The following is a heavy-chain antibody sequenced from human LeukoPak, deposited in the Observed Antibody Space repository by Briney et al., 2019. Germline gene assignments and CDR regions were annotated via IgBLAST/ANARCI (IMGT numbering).Heavy chain of an antibody. Sequence: SETLSLTCAVYGGSFSGYYWSWIRQPPGKGLEWIGEINHSGSTNYNPSLKSRVTISVDTSKNQFSLKLSSVTAADTAVYYCASTYYDFWSGYHGVNWFDPWGQGTLVTVSS. CDR2: INHSGST. D-gene: IGHD3-3*01. CDR3: ASTYYDFWSGYHGVNWFDP. CDR1: GGSFSGYY. V-gene: IGHV4-34*01. J-gene: IGHJ5*02.